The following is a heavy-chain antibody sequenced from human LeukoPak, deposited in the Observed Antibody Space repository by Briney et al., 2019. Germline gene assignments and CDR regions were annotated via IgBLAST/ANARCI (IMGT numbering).Heavy chain of an antibody. CDR2: TYYRSKWYN. J-gene: IGHJ1*01. V-gene: IGHV6-1*01. CDR1: GDSVSSNSAA. D-gene: IGHD3-9*01. CDR3: ARGRYFDWLPMGGYFQH. Sequence: SQTLSLTCAISGDSVSSNSAAWNWIRQSPSRGLEWLGRTYYRSKWYNDYAVSVKSRITINPDTSKIQFSLQLNSVTPEDTAVYYCARGRYFDWLPMGGYFQHWGQGTLVTVSS.